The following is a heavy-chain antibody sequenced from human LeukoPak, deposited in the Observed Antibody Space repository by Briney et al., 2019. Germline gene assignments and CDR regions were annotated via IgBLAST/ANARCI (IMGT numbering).Heavy chain of an antibody. CDR1: GFTFSSYG. Sequence: GGSLRLSCAASGFTFSSYGMHWVRQAPGKGLEWVAVISYDGSNKYYADSVKGRFTISRDNSKNTLYLQMNSLRAEDTAVYYCARKVGYHVYWYFDLWGRGTLVTVSS. CDR3: ARKVGYHVYWYFDL. J-gene: IGHJ2*01. V-gene: IGHV3-30*03. CDR2: ISYDGSNK. D-gene: IGHD5-12*01.